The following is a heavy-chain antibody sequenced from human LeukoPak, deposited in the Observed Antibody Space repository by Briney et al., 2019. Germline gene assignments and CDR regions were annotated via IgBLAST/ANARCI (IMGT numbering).Heavy chain of an antibody. J-gene: IGHJ6*02. CDR3: ARESFTYGMEV. CDR1: GGSISNYY. CDR2: IYYSGST. V-gene: IGHV4-59*01. Sequence: SETLSLTCTVSGGSISNYYWSWIRQPPGKGLEWIGCIYYSGSTNYKPSLKSRVTISVDMSKNQFSLKLSSVTAADTAVYYCARESFTYGMEVWGQGTTVTVSS.